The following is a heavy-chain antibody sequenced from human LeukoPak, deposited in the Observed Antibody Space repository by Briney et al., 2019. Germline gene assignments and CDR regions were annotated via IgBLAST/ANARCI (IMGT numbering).Heavy chain of an antibody. D-gene: IGHD6-13*01. CDR1: GYTFATYW. CDR3: ARTGAAGMYNWLDP. V-gene: IGHV5-51*01. J-gene: IGHJ5*02. CDR2: IYPGDSDT. Sequence: GESLRISCKASGYTFATYWIAWVRQLPGKGLEWMGIIYPGDSDTRYSPSFQGHVTISADRSISTAYLQWSSLRASDTAMYNCARTGAAGMYNWLDPWGQGTLVTVSS.